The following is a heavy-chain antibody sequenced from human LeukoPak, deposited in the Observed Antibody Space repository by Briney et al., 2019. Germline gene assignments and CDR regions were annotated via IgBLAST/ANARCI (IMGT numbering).Heavy chain of an antibody. D-gene: IGHD6-19*01. CDR1: GFTASSNY. CDR2: IYSGGST. Sequence: PGGSLRLSCAASGFTASSNYMSWVPQAPGKGLESVSVIYSGGSTYYADSVKGRFTISRENSKNTLYLQRNSRRAEDTAVYYCARGLVRGRYFDYGGQGTLVTVSS. CDR3: ARGLVRGRYFDY. V-gene: IGHV3-53*01. J-gene: IGHJ4*02.